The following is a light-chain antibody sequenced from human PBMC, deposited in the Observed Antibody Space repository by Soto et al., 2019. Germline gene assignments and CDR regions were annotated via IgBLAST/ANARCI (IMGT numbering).Light chain of an antibody. Sequence: EIVLTQSPGTLSLSPGERATLSCRASQSVSSSYLAWYQQKPGQAPRLLIYGASSRATGIPDRFSGSGSGTDFTLTISSLEPEDFALYYCQQYYDWPITFGQGTRLEIK. CDR3: QQYYDWPIT. J-gene: IGKJ5*01. CDR1: QSVSSSY. V-gene: IGKV3-20*01. CDR2: GAS.